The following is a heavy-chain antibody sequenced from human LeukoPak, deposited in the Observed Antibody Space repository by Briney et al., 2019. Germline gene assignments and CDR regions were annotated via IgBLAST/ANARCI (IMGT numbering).Heavy chain of an antibody. CDR2: INPGGSST. V-gene: IGHV1-46*01. CDR3: ARGGYGDYVAEGDY. CDR1: GYTFTSYN. Sequence: ASVKVSCKASGYTFTSYNIHWVRQAPGQGLEWMGMINPGGSSTTYAQKFQDRVTMTRDTSTSTVYMELSSLRSEDTAVYYCARGGYGDYVAEGDYWGQGILVTVSS. D-gene: IGHD4-17*01. J-gene: IGHJ4*02.